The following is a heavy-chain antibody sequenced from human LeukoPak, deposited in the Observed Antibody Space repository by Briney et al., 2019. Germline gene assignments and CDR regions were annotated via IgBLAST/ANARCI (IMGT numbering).Heavy chain of an antibody. V-gene: IGHV3-21*01. J-gene: IGHJ4*02. CDR1: GSTFSSYS. CDR2: ISSSSSYI. D-gene: IGHD5-18*01. CDR3: AGKNEYSYGSIFDY. Sequence: GGSLRLSCAASGSTFSSYSMNWVRQAPGKGLEWVSCISSSSSYIYYADSVKGRFTISRDNAKNPLYLQMNSLRAEDTAVYYCAGKNEYSYGSIFDYWGQGTLVTVSS.